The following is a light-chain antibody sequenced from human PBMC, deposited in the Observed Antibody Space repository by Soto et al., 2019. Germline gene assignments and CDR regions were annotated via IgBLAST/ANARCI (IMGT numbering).Light chain of an antibody. CDR1: QSVTGSP. CDR3: QQYVKTPIT. J-gene: IGKJ5*01. CDR2: GAS. V-gene: IGKV3-20*01. Sequence: DIVLTQSPGTLSLSPGERATLSCRASQSVTGSPLAWYQQKPGLTPRLLIHGASSRASGVPDRFSGSGSGTDFTLTISRLEPEDFAVYYCQQYVKTPITFGQGTRLEIK.